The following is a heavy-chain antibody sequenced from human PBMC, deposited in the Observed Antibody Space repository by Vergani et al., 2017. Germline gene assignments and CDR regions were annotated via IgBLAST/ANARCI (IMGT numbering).Heavy chain of an antibody. CDR1: GGTFNTYT. V-gene: IGHV1-69*04. D-gene: IGHD2-2*01. J-gene: IGHJ6*02. Sequence: QVQLEQSGAEVKKPGSSVTFSCKVSGGTFNTYTLTWVRQAPGQGLEWMGRVLPIIDKSNNAQNFQGRVTMTTDTSTSTAYMELRSLRSDDTAVYYCARDPDIVVVPAAPYYYYYYGMDVWGQGTTVTVSS. CDR2: VLPIIDKS. CDR3: ARDPDIVVVPAAPYYYYYYGMDV.